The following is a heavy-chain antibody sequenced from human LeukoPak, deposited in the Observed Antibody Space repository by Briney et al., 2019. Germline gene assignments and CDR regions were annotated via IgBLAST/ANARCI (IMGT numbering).Heavy chain of an antibody. Sequence: SETLSLTCAVYGGSFSGYYWSWIRQPPGKGLEWIGEINHSGSTNYNPSLKSRVTISVDTSKNQFSLKLSSVTAADTAVYYCARGLSSSSWYYWGQGTLVTVSS. CDR3: ARGLSSSSWYY. V-gene: IGHV4-34*01. CDR1: GGSFSGYY. CDR2: INHSGST. J-gene: IGHJ4*02. D-gene: IGHD6-13*01.